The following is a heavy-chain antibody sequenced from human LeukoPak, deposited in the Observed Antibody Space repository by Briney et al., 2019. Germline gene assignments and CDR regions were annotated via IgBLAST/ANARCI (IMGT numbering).Heavy chain of an antibody. J-gene: IGHJ6*04. Sequence: ASVKVSCKASGGTFNNYGISWVRQAPGQGLEWMGGIIPIFGSANYAQKFHGRVTITADKSTSTVYMELSSLRSEDTAIYYCARSVEQRLITGGGLDVWGKGTTVTVSS. D-gene: IGHD6-25*01. CDR2: IIPIFGSA. CDR3: ARSVEQRLITGGGLDV. V-gene: IGHV1-69*06. CDR1: GGTFNNYG.